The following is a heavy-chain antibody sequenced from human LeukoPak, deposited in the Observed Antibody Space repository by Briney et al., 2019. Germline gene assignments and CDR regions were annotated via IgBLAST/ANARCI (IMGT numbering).Heavy chain of an antibody. CDR1: GFTVSSNY. V-gene: IGHV3-66*01. D-gene: IGHD3-22*01. CDR2: IYSGGST. J-gene: IGHJ4*02. CDR3: ARDTGYYDSSGYPGLFDY. Sequence: GGSLRLSCAASGFTVSSNYMSWVRQAPGKGLEWVSVIYSGGSTYYTDSVKGRFTISRDNSKNKLYLQMNSLRAEDTAVYYCARDTGYYDSSGYPGLFDYWGQGTLVTVSS.